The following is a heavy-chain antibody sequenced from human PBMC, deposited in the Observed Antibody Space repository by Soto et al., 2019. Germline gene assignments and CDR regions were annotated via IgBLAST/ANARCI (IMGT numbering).Heavy chain of an antibody. Sequence: QVQLVQSGPEVKKPGASVKVSCEASGYTFTTSGISWVRQAPGQGLEWMGWISTYNGDTNSAQKFQGRVTMTADTSTGTVYIELMSLNSDDTAVYYCARQGSWPYYYYGLDVWGQGTTVTVSS. CDR1: GYTFTTSG. D-gene: IGHD1-26*01. J-gene: IGHJ6*02. CDR2: ISTYNGDT. V-gene: IGHV1-18*01. CDR3: ARQGSWPYYYYGLDV.